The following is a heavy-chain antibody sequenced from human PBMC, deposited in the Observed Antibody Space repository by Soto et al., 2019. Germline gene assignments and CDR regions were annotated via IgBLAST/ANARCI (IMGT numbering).Heavy chain of an antibody. CDR1: GFTFSSYS. CDR3: TTDLWRIAVVVGSTGYFNP. CDR2: IKSKSDGGTT. D-gene: IGHD2-15*01. J-gene: IGHJ5*02. Sequence: GSLRLSCAASGFTFSSYSMNWVRQAPGKGLDWVGRIKSKSDGGTTEYAAPVRGRFTISRDDSKNTLYLQMNSLKTEDTAVYYCTTDLWRIAVVVGSTGYFNPWGQGTPVTVS. V-gene: IGHV3-15*01.